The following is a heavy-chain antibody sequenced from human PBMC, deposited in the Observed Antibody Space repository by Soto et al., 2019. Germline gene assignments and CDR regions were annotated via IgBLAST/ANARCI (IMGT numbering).Heavy chain of an antibody. V-gene: IGHV4-59*01. J-gene: IGHJ6*03. CDR1: GGSISSYY. D-gene: IGHD3-9*01. CDR3: ARTQRKLRYHPILDYYYYMDV. Sequence: QVQLQESGPGLVKPSETLSLTCTVSGGSISSYYWSWIRQPPGKGLEWIGYIYYSGSTNYNPSLKSRVTISVDTYKNQFSLKLSSVTAADTAVYYCARTQRKLRYHPILDYYYYMDVWGKGTTVTVSS. CDR2: IYYSGST.